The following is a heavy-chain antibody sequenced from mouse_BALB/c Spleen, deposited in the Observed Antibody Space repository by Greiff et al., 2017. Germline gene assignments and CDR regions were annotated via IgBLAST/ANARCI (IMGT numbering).Heavy chain of an antibody. CDR1: GFTFSCYT. J-gene: IGHJ3*01. Sequence: EVKLMESGGGLVKPGGSLKLSCAASGFTFSCYTMSWVRQTPEKRLEWVASISSGGSTYYPDSVKGRFTISRDNARNILYLQMSSLRSEDTAMYYCARGNERLAYWGQGTLVTVSA. V-gene: IGHV5-6-5*01. CDR2: ISSGGST. CDR3: ARGNERLAY.